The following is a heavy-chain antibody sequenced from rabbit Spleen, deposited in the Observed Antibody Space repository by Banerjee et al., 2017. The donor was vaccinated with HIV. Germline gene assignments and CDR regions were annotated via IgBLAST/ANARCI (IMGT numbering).Heavy chain of an antibody. D-gene: IGHD3-1*01. CDR2: IYSSSSGST. Sequence: QSLEESGGGLVTPGGTLTLTCTASGFSFSSGYDMCWVRQAPGKGLEWIACIYSSSSGSTYYATWAKGRFTISKASSTTVTLQMTSLTAADTATYFCVRDRDTGSDAAALGFNLWGPGTLVTVS. CDR1: GFSFSSGYD. J-gene: IGHJ4*01. V-gene: IGHV1S40*01. CDR3: VRDRDTGSDAAALGFNL.